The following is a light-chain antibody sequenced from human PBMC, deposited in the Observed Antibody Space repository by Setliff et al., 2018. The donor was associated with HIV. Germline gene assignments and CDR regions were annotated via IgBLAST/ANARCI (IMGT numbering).Light chain of an antibody. CDR2: EVN. J-gene: IGLJ1*01. CDR3: CSFATNNTKV. CDR1: GGGS. Sequence: QSALTQPASVSGSPGQSITISCSGTGGGSVSWYQQHPGKAPKVMIYEVNKRPSGVSSRFSGSKSGNTAALTISGLQADDEADYYCCSFATNNTKVFGSGTKVTVL. V-gene: IGLV2-23*02.